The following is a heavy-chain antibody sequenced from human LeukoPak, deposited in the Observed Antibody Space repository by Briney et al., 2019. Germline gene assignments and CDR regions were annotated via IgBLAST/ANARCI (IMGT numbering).Heavy chain of an antibody. Sequence: NPGGSLRLSCAASGFTFSSYSMNWVRQAPGKGLEWVSLISHDSTNIYYRDSVKGRFVISRDNANNSLHLQMNSLRAEDTAVYYCVRDADCYDTGCHYHGVYWGQGTLVSVSS. V-gene: IGHV3-21*01. CDR3: VRDADCYDTGCHYHGVY. D-gene: IGHD3-3*01. CDR1: GFTFSSYS. J-gene: IGHJ4*02. CDR2: ISHDSTNI.